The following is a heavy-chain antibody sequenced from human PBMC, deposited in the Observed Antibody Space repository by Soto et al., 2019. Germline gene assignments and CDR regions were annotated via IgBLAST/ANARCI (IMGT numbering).Heavy chain of an antibody. Sequence: GGSLRLSCAASGFTFSSYAMSWVRQAPGKGLEWVSAISGSGGSTYYADSVKGRFTISRDNSKNTLYLQMNSLRAEDTAVYYCAKEPRTLAAPRTMNWFDPWGQGTLVTVSS. CDR3: AKEPRTLAAPRTMNWFDP. CDR2: ISGSGGST. V-gene: IGHV3-23*01. D-gene: IGHD6-6*01. J-gene: IGHJ5*02. CDR1: GFTFSSYA.